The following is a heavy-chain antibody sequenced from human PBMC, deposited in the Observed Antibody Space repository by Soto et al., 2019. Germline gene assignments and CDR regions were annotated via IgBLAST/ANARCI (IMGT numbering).Heavy chain of an antibody. CDR1: VGSSSSYY. J-gene: IGHJ4*02. CDR3: AGSGDSSGYYVV. CDR2: IYYSGST. D-gene: IGHD3-22*01. V-gene: IGHV4-59*01. Sequence: SETLSRTGTVYVGSSSSYYWSWIRQPPGKGLEWIGYIYYSGSTNYNPSLKSRVTISVDTSKNQFSLKLSSVTAADTAVYYCAGSGDSSGYYVVWGQGTLVTVSS.